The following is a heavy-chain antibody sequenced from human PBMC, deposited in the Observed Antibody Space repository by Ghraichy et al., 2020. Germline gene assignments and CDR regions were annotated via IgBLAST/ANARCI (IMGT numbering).Heavy chain of an antibody. CDR3: ARPRGKVVTQMDV. Sequence: GGSLRLSCAASGFTFSSYWMSWVRQAPGKGLEWVANIKQDGSEKYYVDSVKGRFTISRDNAKNSLYLQMNSLRAEDTAVYYCARPRGKVVTQMDVWGQGTTVTVSS. CDR1: GFTFSSYW. V-gene: IGHV3-7*01. J-gene: IGHJ6*02. D-gene: IGHD4-23*01. CDR2: IKQDGSEK.